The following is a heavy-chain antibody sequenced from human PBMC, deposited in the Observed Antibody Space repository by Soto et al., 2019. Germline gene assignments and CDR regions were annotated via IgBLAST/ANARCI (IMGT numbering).Heavy chain of an antibody. D-gene: IGHD3-3*01. CDR1: GFTVSSNY. V-gene: IGHV3-53*01. CDR3: ARDLLHYDFWSGYYTGDYYGMDV. J-gene: IGHJ6*02. CDR2: IYSGGST. Sequence: GGSLRLSCAASGFTVSSNYMSWVRQAPGKGLEWVSVIYSGGSTYYADSVKGRFTISRDNSKNTLYLQMNSLRAEDTAVYYCARDLLHYDFWSGYYTGDYYGMDVWGQGTTVTAP.